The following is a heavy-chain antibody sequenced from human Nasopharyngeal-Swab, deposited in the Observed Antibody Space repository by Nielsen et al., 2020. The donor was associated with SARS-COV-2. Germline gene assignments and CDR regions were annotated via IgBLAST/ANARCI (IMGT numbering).Heavy chain of an antibody. J-gene: IGHJ4*02. CDR1: GLTSRPYG. V-gene: IGHV3-33*01. Sequence: GGSLRLSCEASGLTSRPYGIHWVRQAPGKGLSWVAVMWYDGKNQNYADSVKGRFTISRDSAKSTVYLQMNSLRGEDTAVYYCARSISTDGNFDFWGQGTLVTVSS. CDR3: ARSISTDGNFDF. D-gene: IGHD2-21*01. CDR2: MWYDGKNQ.